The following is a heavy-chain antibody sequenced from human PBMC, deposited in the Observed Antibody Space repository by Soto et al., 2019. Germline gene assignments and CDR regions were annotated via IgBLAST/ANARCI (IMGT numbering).Heavy chain of an antibody. J-gene: IGHJ6*02. D-gene: IGHD2-15*01. Sequence: ASVKVSCKASGYTFTSYYMHWVRQAPGQGLEWIGIINPSGGSTSYAQKFQGRVTMTRDTSTSTVYMELSSLRSEDTAVYYCARELQGEEVVAAEYYYYGMDVWGQGTTVTVSS. V-gene: IGHV1-46*01. CDR2: INPSGGST. CDR3: ARELQGEEVVAAEYYYYGMDV. CDR1: GYTFTSYY.